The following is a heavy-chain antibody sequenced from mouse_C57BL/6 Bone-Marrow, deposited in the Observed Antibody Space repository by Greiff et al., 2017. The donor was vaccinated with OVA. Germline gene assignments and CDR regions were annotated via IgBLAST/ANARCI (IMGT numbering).Heavy chain of an antibody. J-gene: IGHJ4*01. V-gene: IGHV5-16*01. CDR2: INYDGSST. CDR1: GFTFSDYY. CDR3: ARVVRGSAMDY. Sequence: EVQLVESEGGLVQPGSSMKLSCTASGFTFSDYYMAWVRQVPEKGLEWVANINYDGSSTYYLDSLKSRFIISRDNAKNILYLQMSSLKSEDTATYYCARVVRGSAMDYWGQGTSVTVSS.